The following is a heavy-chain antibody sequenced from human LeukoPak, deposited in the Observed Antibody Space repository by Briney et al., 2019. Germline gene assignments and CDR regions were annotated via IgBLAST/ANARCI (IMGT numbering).Heavy chain of an antibody. J-gene: IGHJ4*02. CDR1: GFTFRGYT. Sequence: GGSLRLSCAASGFTFRGYTMNWVRQAPGKGLEWVSAISKSGTYIKYADSVKGRFTVSRDNAKNSLFLQMNSLRVEDTAVYYGAREVVIVVEPAANTIDYWGQGTRVTVSS. CDR3: AREVVIVVEPAANTIDY. CDR2: ISKSGTYI. D-gene: IGHD2-2*01. V-gene: IGHV3-21*01.